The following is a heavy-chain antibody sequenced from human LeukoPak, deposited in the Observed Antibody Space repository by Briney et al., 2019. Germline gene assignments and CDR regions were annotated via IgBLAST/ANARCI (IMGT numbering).Heavy chain of an antibody. CDR3: ARDRDSSGWLHYYYYYYMDV. CDR1: GYTFTSYA. D-gene: IGHD6-19*01. J-gene: IGHJ6*03. V-gene: IGHV7-4-1*02. Sequence: ASVKVSCKASGYTFTSYAMNWVRQAPGQGLEWMGWINTNTGNPTYAQGFTGRFVFSLDTSVSTAYLQISSLKAEDTAVYYCARDRDSSGWLHYYYYYYMDVWGKGTTVTVSS. CDR2: INTNTGNP.